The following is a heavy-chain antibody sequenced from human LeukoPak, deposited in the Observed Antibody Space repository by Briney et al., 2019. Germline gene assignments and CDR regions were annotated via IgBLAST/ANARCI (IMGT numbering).Heavy chain of an antibody. CDR2: IYYSGST. V-gene: IGHV4-39*01. J-gene: IGHJ5*02. CDR3: ARLRPYDSSLFDP. Sequence: SETLSLTCTVSGGSISSYYWGWIRQPPGKGLEWIGSIYYSGSTYYNPSLKSRVTISVDTSKNQFSLKLSSVTAADTAVYYCARLRPYDSSLFDPWGQGTLVTVSS. CDR1: GGSISSYY. D-gene: IGHD3-22*01.